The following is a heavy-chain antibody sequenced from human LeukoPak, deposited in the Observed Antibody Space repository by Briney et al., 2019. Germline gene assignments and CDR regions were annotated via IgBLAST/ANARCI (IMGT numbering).Heavy chain of an antibody. Sequence: ASVKVSCKASGYTFTRYAMHWVRQAPGQRLEWMGWINAGNGNTKYSQKFQGRVTITRDTSASTAYMELSSLRSEDTAVYYCARDAETYCGGDCYQDAFDIWGQGTMVTVSS. D-gene: IGHD2-21*02. V-gene: IGHV1-3*01. CDR3: ARDAETYCGGDCYQDAFDI. CDR1: GYTFTRYA. J-gene: IGHJ3*02. CDR2: INAGNGNT.